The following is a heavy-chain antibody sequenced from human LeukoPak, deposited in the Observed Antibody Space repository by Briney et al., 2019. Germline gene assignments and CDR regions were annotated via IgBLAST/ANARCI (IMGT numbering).Heavy chain of an antibody. D-gene: IGHD3-9*01. Sequence: PGGSLRLSCAASGFTFSSYGMHWVRQAPGKGLVWVARIYSDGYSDGSSTIYADSVRGRFTISRDNAKNTLYLQMNSLRAEDTAVYYCARDGFGYDILTGYYTDWGQGTLVTVSS. V-gene: IGHV3-74*01. J-gene: IGHJ4*02. CDR3: ARDGFGYDILTGYYTD. CDR2: IYSDGYSDGSST. CDR1: GFTFSSYG.